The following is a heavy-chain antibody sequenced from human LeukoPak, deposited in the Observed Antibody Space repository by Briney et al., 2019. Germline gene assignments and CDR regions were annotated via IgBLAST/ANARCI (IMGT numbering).Heavy chain of an antibody. J-gene: IGHJ4*02. D-gene: IGHD3-10*01. CDR2: IYYSGNT. CDR3: ARLVLLWFGETYYFDY. Sequence: SETLSLTCTVSGVSISSSNSYWGWIRQPPGKGLEWIGSIYYSGNTYYNASLKSQVSISVDTSKNQFSLKLSSVTAADTAVYYCARLVLLWFGETYYFDYWGQGTLVTVSS. V-gene: IGHV4-39*01. CDR1: GVSISSSNSY.